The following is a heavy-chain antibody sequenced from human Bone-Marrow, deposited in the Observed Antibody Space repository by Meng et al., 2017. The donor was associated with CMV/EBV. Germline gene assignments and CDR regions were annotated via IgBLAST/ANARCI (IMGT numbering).Heavy chain of an antibody. CDR1: GFTFSGSA. V-gene: IGHV3-73*01. CDR3: TAFMFGVVIDHY. Sequence: GESLKISCAASGFTFSGSAMHWVRQTSGKGLEWVGRIRSKANSYAIAYAASVKGRFTISRDDPKNTAYLQMNSLKTEDTAVYYCTAFMFGVVIDHYWGQGTLVTVSS. D-gene: IGHD3-3*01. J-gene: IGHJ4*02. CDR2: IRSKANSYAI.